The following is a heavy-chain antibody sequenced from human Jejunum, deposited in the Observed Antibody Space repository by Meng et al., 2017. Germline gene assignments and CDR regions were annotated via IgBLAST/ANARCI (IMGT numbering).Heavy chain of an antibody. CDR1: GGSVRRDAYQ. Sequence: VQLPQAGPGSVRPSTTLPLICPCSGGSVRRDAYQWGWIRQPPGKGLEWIGYASTNYNPSLKSRVTISLDTSRNQFSLNLSSVTAADTAVYYCARDHMGSLDYWGQGILVTVSS. J-gene: IGHJ4*02. D-gene: IGHD1-26*01. V-gene: IGHV4-61*08. CDR2: AST. CDR3: ARDHMGSLDY.